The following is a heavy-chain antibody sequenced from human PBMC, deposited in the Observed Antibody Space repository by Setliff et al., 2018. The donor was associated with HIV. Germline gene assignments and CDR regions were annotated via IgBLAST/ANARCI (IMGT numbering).Heavy chain of an antibody. CDR2: INPNSGGT. J-gene: IGHJ6*03. CDR1: GYMFSGFH. V-gene: IGHV1-2*06. CDR3: ARSQLSIARWGGDHYYYYYMDV. Sequence: GASVKVSCKASGYMFSGFHMHWVRQAAGQGLEWMGRINPNSGGTNYAQKFQGRVTMIRDTSISTAYMELSRLRSDDTAVYYWARSQLSIARWGGDHYYYYYMDVWGKGTTVTVSS. D-gene: IGHD6-6*01.